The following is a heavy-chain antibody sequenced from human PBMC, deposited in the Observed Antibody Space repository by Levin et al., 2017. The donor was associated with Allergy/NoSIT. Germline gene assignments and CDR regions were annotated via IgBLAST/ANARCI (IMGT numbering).Heavy chain of an antibody. J-gene: IGHJ3*02. CDR2: IYHSGNT. Sequence: SETLSLTCTVSGGSISSYDWSWIRQPPGKGLEWIGHIYHSGNTNYNPSLKSLITISVETSKSQISLKLHSVTAADTAVYYCARDGGYPLGAFDIWGQGTTVTVSS. V-gene: IGHV4-59*01. D-gene: IGHD1-26*01. CDR1: GGSISSYD. CDR3: ARDGGYPLGAFDI.